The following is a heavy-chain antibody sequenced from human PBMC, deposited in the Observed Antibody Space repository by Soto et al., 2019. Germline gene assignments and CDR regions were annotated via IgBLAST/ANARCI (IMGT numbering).Heavy chain of an antibody. J-gene: IGHJ6*02. D-gene: IGHD2-2*01. V-gene: IGHV1-69*01. CDR2: IIPIFGTA. CDR1: GGTFSSYA. Sequence: QVQLVQSGAEVKKPGSSVKVSCKASGGTFSSYAISWVRQAPGQGLEWMGGIIPIFGTANYEQKFQGRVTITADDSTSTAYMELSSLRSEDTAVYYCARDEGYCSSTSCYDYYYYYGMDVWGQGTTVTVSS. CDR3: ARDEGYCSSTSCYDYYYYYGMDV.